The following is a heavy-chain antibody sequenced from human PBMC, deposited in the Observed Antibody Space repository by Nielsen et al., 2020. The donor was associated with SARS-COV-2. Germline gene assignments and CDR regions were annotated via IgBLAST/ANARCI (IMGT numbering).Heavy chain of an antibody. D-gene: IGHD6-19*01. CDR1: GGSISSYY. V-gene: IGHV4-59*13. J-gene: IGHJ4*02. CDR3: ARGNLAVAGYYFDY. CDR2: IYYSGST. Sequence: SETLSLTCTVSGGSISSYYWSWIRQPPGKGLEWIGYIYYSGSTNYNPSLKSRVTISVDTSKNQFSLKLGSVTAADTAVYYCARGNLAVAGYYFDYWGQGTLVTVSS.